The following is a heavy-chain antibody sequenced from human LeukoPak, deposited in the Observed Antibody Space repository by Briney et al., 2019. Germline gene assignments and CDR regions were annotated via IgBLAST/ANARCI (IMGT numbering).Heavy chain of an antibody. Sequence: GGSLRLSCAASGFTFSSYGMHWVRQAPGKGLEWVSVIYSGGSTYYADSVKGRFTISRDNSKNTLYLQMNSLRAEDTAVYYCARAAPDYWGQGTLVTVSS. V-gene: IGHV3-NL1*01. D-gene: IGHD6-13*01. CDR2: IYSGGST. CDR3: ARAAPDY. J-gene: IGHJ4*02. CDR1: GFTFSSYG.